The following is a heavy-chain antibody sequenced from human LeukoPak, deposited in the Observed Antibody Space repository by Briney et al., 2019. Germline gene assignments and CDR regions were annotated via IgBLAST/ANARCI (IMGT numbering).Heavy chain of an antibody. D-gene: IGHD6-13*01. CDR1: GVSIISSNYY. CDR3: ARRLGSSADGILKYYFDY. V-gene: IGHV4-39*01. Sequence: SETLSLTCTVSGVSIISSNYYWGWFRQPPGKSLEWIASVFYTWNTRHNPSLKSRVTISVDTSKNQFSLNLSSVTAEDTAVYYCARRLGSSADGILKYYFDYWGQGTLVTVSS. CDR2: VFYTWNT. J-gene: IGHJ4*02.